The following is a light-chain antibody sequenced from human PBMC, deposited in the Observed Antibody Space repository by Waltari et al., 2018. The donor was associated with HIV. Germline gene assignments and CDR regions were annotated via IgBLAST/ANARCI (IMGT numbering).Light chain of an antibody. CDR3: SSYTSSSTLYVV. Sequence: QSALTQPASVSGSPGQSITISCTGTSRDVGGYNYVSWYQQHPGRAHKLMIYDFSYRPSGVSNSFSGSKSGNTASLTISALQAEDEADYYCSSYTSSSTLYVVFGGGTKLTVL. J-gene: IGLJ2*01. V-gene: IGLV2-14*01. CDR1: SRDVGGYNY. CDR2: DFS.